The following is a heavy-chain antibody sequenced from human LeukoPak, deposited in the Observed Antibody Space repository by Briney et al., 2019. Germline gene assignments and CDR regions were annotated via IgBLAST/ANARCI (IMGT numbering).Heavy chain of an antibody. CDR1: DGSISSYY. V-gene: IGHV4-59*01. Sequence: SETLSLTCTVSDGSISSYYWSWIRQPPGKGLEWIGYIYYSGSTNYNPSLKSRVTISVDTSKNQFSLKLSSVTAADTAVYYCARAASGSYYEVNYWGQGTLVTVSS. J-gene: IGHJ4*02. D-gene: IGHD1-26*01. CDR3: ARAASGSYYEVNY. CDR2: IYYSGST.